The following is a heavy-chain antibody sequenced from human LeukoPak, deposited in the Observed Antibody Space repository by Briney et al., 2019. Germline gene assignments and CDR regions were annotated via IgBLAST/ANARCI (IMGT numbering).Heavy chain of an antibody. CDR1: GFTFSSYG. V-gene: IGHV3-23*01. J-gene: IGHJ4*02. D-gene: IGHD1-20*01. CDR2: ISGSGGST. CDR3: AKSITGHGN. Sequence: GGTLRLSCAASGFTFSSYGMSWVRQAPGKGLGWVSAISGSGGSTYYADSVKGRFTISRDNAKNTLYLQMNSLRAEDTAVYYCAKSITGHGNWGQGTLVTVSS.